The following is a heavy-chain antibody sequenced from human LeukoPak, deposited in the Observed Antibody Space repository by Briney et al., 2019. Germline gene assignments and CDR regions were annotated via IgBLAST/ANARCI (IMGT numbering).Heavy chain of an antibody. Sequence: GGSLRLSCAASGFTFSSYEMNWVRQAPRKGLEWVSDISSSGSTIYYADSVKGRFTISRDNAKNSLYLQMNSLRAEDTAVYYCARGTLLHVYKWFDPWGQGTLVTVSS. CDR2: ISSSGSTI. V-gene: IGHV3-48*03. CDR3: ARGTLLHVYKWFDP. D-gene: IGHD2-15*01. J-gene: IGHJ5*02. CDR1: GFTFSSYE.